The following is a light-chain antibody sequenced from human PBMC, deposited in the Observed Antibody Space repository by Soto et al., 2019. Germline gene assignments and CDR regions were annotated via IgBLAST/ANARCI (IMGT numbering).Light chain of an antibody. CDR1: SSNIGSNT. CDR2: SNN. V-gene: IGLV1-44*01. J-gene: IGLJ2*01. CDR3: AAWDDSLNGHVV. Sequence: QAVVTQPPSASGTPGQRVTISCSGSSSNIGSNTVNWYQQLPGTAPKLLIYSNNQRPSGVPDRFSGSKSGNSASLAISGLQSEDEADYYCAAWDDSLNGHVVFGGGTKLTVL.